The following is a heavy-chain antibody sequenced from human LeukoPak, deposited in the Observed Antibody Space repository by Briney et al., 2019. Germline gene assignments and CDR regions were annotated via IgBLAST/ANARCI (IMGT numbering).Heavy chain of an antibody. J-gene: IGHJ5*02. Sequence: GGSLRLSCAASGFSFSDYYMTWLRQAPGKGLECVSYISSSEKTIYYADSVKGRFTISRDNAKNALYLQMNSLRVEDTAVYYCARGLGIMITFGGVTSFGPWGQGTLVTVSS. V-gene: IGHV3-11*01. CDR3: ARGLGIMITFGGVTSFGP. D-gene: IGHD3-16*01. CDR2: ISSSEKTI. CDR1: GFSFSDYY.